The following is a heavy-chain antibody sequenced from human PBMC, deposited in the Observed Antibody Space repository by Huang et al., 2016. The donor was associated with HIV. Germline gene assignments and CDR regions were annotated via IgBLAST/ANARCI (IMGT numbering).Heavy chain of an antibody. CDR3: ARARGYYDSSVSYYFDY. D-gene: IGHD3-22*01. CDR1: GGTFSSYA. J-gene: IGHJ4*02. CDR2: IIPIFGTA. V-gene: IGHV1-69*13. Sequence: QVQLVQSGAEVKKPGSSVKVSCKASGGTFSSYAISWVRQDPGQGLGWMGGIIPIFGTANYAQKFQGRVTITADESTSTAYMELSSLRSEDTAVYYCARARGYYDSSVSYYFDYWGQGTLVTVSS.